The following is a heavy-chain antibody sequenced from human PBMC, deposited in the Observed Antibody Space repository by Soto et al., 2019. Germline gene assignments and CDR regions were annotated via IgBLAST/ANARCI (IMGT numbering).Heavy chain of an antibody. CDR3: GCGRGDSSFYYYCLGG. CDR1: GYTFTTYD. CDR2: MTPNTGNT. J-gene: IGHJ6*03. V-gene: IGHV1-8*01. Sequence: ASVKVSCKASGYTFTTYDINWVRQATGQGPKWMGWMTPNTGNTGYSEKFQGRVTMTRNTSISTAYMELGGLRSEYTAVYYCGCGRGDSSFYYYCLGGWGKGSRVSVSS. D-gene: IGHD2-21*02.